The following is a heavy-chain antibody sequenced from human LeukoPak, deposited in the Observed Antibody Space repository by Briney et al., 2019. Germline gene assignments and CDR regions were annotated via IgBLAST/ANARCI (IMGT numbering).Heavy chain of an antibody. CDR3: AKVYGPSENWFDP. J-gene: IGHJ5*02. D-gene: IGHD2-2*02. Sequence: GGSPRLSCAASGLTFSSYAMSWVRQAPGKGLEWVSAISGSGDNTYYADSVKGRFSISRDNSKNTLYLQMNSLRAEDTAVYYCAKVYGPSENWFDPWGQGTLVTVSS. CDR2: ISGSGDNT. V-gene: IGHV3-23*01. CDR1: GLTFSSYA.